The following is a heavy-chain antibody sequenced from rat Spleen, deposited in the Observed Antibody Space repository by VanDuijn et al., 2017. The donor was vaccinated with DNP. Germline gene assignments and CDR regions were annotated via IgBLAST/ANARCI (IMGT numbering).Heavy chain of an antibody. V-gene: IGHV5-20*01. Sequence: EVQLVESGGGLVQPGRSLKLSCAASEFTFSDYYMAWVRQAPTKGLEWVAYISYDGSSPYYRDSVEGRFTISRDNARNTLYLQRDSLRSEDTATYYCTRDLNHGYNYAFDYYAGTFVDAMDAWGQGTSVTVSS. J-gene: IGHJ4*01. CDR1: EFTFSDYY. CDR3: TRDLNHGYNYAFDYYAGTFVDAMDA. CDR2: ISYDGSSP. D-gene: IGHD1-12*02.